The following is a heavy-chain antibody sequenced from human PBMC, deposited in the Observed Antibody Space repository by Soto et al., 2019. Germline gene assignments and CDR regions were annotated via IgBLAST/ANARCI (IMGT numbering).Heavy chain of an antibody. J-gene: IGHJ4*02. CDR1: GFTFNNYG. CDR2: ISGSGSST. Sequence: PGGSLRLSCAVSGFTFNNYGMNWVRQAPGKGLEWVSTISGSGSSTYSADSVKGRFTISRDNSKNTLYLQMNSLRVEDTAIYYCAKAWGIDYWGQGTLVTVSS. CDR3: AKAWGIDY. V-gene: IGHV3-23*01. D-gene: IGHD7-27*01.